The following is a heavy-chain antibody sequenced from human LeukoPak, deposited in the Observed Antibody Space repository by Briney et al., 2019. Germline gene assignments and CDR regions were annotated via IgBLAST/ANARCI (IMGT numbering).Heavy chain of an antibody. CDR3: GREVPGGTTSLDC. CDR2: IKEDGSKK. Sequence: PGGSLRLSCAASGFTFSNYWMSWIRQAPGKGLEWVANIKEDGSKKNYVDSVQGRFTISRDNAKNALYLQMNSLRAEDTAVYYCGREVPGGTTSLDCWGQGTLVTVSS. V-gene: IGHV3-7*04. CDR1: GFTFSNYW. J-gene: IGHJ4*02. D-gene: IGHD1-26*01.